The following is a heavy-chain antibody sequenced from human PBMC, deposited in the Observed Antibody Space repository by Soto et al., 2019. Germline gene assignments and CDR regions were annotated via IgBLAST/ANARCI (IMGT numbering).Heavy chain of an antibody. CDR1: CGSINNDDFY. J-gene: IGHJ2*01. D-gene: IGHD3-22*01. V-gene: IGHV4-30-4*01. CDR2: VYYSGSS. CDR3: ARMSYYYDKWYFDL. Sequence: SETLSLTCRVSCGSINNDDFYWSWLRQTPGKGLQWIGYVYYSGSSDCIPSLKSRLSMSIDKSKNQFTLKLSSVTAADTAIYYCARMSYYYDKWYFDLWGRGTLVTVSS.